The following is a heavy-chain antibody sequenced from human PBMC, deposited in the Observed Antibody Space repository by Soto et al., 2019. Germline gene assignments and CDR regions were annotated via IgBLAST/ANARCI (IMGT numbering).Heavy chain of an antibody. Sequence: EVQLVESGGGLVQPGGSLKLSCAASAFTFSSYSMTWVRQAPGKGLEWVSYISTSSDNIYYADSVKGRYTISRDNGKNSVFLQMNGLRAEDTAVYYCASYNLKDFRNPRLGYWCQGTLVTVSS. CDR1: AFTFSSYS. CDR3: ASYNLKDFRNPRLGY. V-gene: IGHV3-48*01. CDR2: ISTSSDNI. J-gene: IGHJ4*02. D-gene: IGHD1-1*01.